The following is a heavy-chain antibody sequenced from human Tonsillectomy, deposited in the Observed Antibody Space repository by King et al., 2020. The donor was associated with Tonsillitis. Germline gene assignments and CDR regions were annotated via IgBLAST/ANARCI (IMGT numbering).Heavy chain of an antibody. D-gene: IGHD4-23*01. CDR2: ISWNSGNI. J-gene: IGHJ6*02. V-gene: IGHV3-9*01. CDR3: AKEPXXXAXXGKTXXYYYGMDV. Sequence: QLVQSGGGLVQPGRSLSLSCAASXXTLDDXAMHWVRQAPGKGLEWVSGISWNSGNIGYAESVKGRFTISRDNAKNSLYLQMNSLRAEDTALYYCAKEPXXXAXXGKTXXYYYGMDVXXQGTTVTXSS. CDR1: XXTLDDXA.